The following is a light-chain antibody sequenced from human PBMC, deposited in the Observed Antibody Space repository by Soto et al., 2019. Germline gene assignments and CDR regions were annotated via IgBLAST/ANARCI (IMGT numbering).Light chain of an antibody. CDR1: QTISGY. Sequence: DIQMTQSPSSLSASVGDRVTITCRASQTISGYLNWYQQRPGKAPKLLIYTTSNLQSGVPSRFSGSRSGTDFTLSISSLQPEDFANYYCLQSYSTPRTFGQGTKLEIK. V-gene: IGKV1-39*01. J-gene: IGKJ2*02. CDR2: TTS. CDR3: LQSYSTPRT.